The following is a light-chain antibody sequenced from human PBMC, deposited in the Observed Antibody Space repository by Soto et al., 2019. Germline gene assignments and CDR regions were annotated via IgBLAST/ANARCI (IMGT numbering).Light chain of an antibody. CDR2: DVS. CDR3: CSYAGSYWV. V-gene: IGLV2-11*01. J-gene: IGLJ3*02. CDR1: SSDVGYYNY. Sequence: QSALTQPRSVSGSPGQSVTISCTGTSSDVGYYNYVSWYQHHQGKAPKLMIYDVSKRPSGVPDRFSGSKSGNTASLTISGLQAEDEADYYCCSYAGSYWVFGGGTQLTVL.